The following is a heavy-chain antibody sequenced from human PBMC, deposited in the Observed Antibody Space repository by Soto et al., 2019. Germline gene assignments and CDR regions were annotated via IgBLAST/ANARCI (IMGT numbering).Heavy chain of an antibody. D-gene: IGHD2-2*01. CDR2: IIPISGTA. Sequence: QVQLVQSGAEVKKPGSSVKVSCKASGGTFSSYAISWVRQAPGQGLEWMGRIIPISGTANYAQKFQGRVTITADESTSTAYMERSSLRSEDTAVYYCARSQGSSTSLEIYYYYYYGMDVWGQGTTVTVSS. V-gene: IGHV1-69*18. J-gene: IGHJ6*02. CDR3: ARSQGSSTSLEIYYYYYYGMDV. CDR1: GGTFSSYA.